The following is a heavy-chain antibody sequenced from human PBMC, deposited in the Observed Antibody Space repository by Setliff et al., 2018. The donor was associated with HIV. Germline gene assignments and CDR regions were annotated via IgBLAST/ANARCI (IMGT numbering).Heavy chain of an antibody. J-gene: IGHJ6*03. Sequence: WASVKVSCKASGSTFTSYAFTWVRQAPGQGLEWMGDFLAVLRKPTHAERFQDRLTITADESTSTAYMELRDLRPEDTAVYFCASPRSAGTYQGAFYYFLHVWGKGTTVTVSS. CDR2: FLAVLRKP. D-gene: IGHD1-26*01. CDR3: ASPRSAGTYQGAFYYFLHV. CDR1: GSTFTSYA. V-gene: IGHV1-69*13.